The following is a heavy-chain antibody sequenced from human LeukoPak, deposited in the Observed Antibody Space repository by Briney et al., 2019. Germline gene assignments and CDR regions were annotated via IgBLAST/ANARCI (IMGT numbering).Heavy chain of an antibody. D-gene: IGHD1-7*01. Sequence: GGSLRLSCAASGFSFSRHGMHWVRQAPGKGLEWVSSIFPSGGEIHYADSVRGRFTISRDNSKSTLSLQMNSLRAEDTAIYYCAKDGKTRNWNYFQAKPVYWGQGTLVTVSS. CDR1: GFSFSRHG. V-gene: IGHV3-NL1*01. CDR2: IFPSGGEI. J-gene: IGHJ4*02. CDR3: AKDGKTRNWNYFQAKPVY.